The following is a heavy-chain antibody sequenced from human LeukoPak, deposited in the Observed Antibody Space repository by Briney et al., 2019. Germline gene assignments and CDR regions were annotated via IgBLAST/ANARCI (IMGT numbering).Heavy chain of an antibody. CDR3: VRGQEKYCSSTSCYTLDY. J-gene: IGHJ4*02. D-gene: IGHD2-2*02. CDR2: INHSGST. Sequence: SETLSLTCAVYGGSFSGYYWSWIRQPPGKGLEWIGEINHSGSTNYNPSLKSRVTISVDTSKNQFSLKLSSVTAADTAVYYCVRGQEKYCSSTSCYTLDYWGQGTLVTVSS. CDR1: GGSFSGYY. V-gene: IGHV4-34*01.